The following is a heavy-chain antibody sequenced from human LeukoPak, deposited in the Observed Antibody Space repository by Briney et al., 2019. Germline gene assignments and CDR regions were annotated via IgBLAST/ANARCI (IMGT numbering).Heavy chain of an antibody. D-gene: IGHD2-21*02. J-gene: IGHJ4*02. V-gene: IGHV4-39*01. CDR3: ARPGRRDYYFDY. Sequence: PSETLSLTCTVSGGSISSSSYYWGWIRQPPGKGLEWIGSIYYSGSTYYNPSLKSRVTISVDTSNNQFSLKLSSVTAADTAVYYCARPGRRDYYFDYWGQGTLVTVSS. CDR2: IYYSGST. CDR1: GGSISSSSYY.